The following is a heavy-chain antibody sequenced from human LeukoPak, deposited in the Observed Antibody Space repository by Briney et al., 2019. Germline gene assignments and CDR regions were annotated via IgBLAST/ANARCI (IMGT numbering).Heavy chain of an antibody. CDR3: AKAAYGSYYYYMDV. CDR2: ISWNSGSI. D-gene: IGHD3-10*01. V-gene: IGHV3-9*03. CDR1: GFTFDDYA. J-gene: IGHJ6*03. Sequence: GRSLRLSCAASGFTFDDYAMHWVRQAPGKGLEWVSGISWNSGSIGYADSVKGRFTISRDNAKNSLYLQMNGLRAEDMALYYCAKAAYGSYYYYMDVWGKGTTVTVPS.